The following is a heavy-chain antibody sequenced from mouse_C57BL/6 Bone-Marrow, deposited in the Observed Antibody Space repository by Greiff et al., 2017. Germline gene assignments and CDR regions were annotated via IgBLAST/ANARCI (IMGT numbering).Heavy chain of an antibody. CDR3: TVWYFDV. V-gene: IGHV6-3*01. CDR1: GFTFSNYW. Sequence: VQRVESGGGLVQPGGSMKLSCVASGFTFSNYWMNWVRQSPEKGLEWVAQIRLKSDNYATHYAESVKGRFTISRDDSKSSVYLQMNNLRAEDTGIYYCTVWYFDVWGTGTTVTVSS. J-gene: IGHJ1*03. CDR2: IRLKSDNYAT.